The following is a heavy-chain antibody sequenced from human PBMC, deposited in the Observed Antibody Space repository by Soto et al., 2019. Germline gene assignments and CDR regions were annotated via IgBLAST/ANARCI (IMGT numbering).Heavy chain of an antibody. CDR3: AREGGSGWYRDAFDI. D-gene: IGHD6-19*01. CDR1: GGSVSSGSYY. Sequence: QVQLQESGPGLVKPSETLSLTCTVSGGSVSSGSYYWSWIRQPPGKGLEWIGYIYYSGSTNYNPSLKSRVTISVDTSKNQFSLKLGSVTAADTAVYYCAREGGSGWYRDAFDIWGQGTMVTVSS. CDR2: IYYSGST. V-gene: IGHV4-61*01. J-gene: IGHJ3*02.